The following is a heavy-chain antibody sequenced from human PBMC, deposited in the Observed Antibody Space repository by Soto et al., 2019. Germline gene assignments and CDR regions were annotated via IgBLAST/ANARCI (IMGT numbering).Heavy chain of an antibody. D-gene: IGHD3-3*01. V-gene: IGHV4-59*05. CDR1: GGSISSYY. J-gene: IGHJ5*02. CDR3: ARLEEWQTLSWFDP. CDR2: IYYSGST. Sequence: PSETLSLTCTVSGGSISSYYWSWIRQPPGKGLEWIGSIYYSGSTYYNPSLKSRVTISVDTSKNQFSLKLSSVTAADTAVYYCARLEEWQTLSWFDPWGQGTLVTVSS.